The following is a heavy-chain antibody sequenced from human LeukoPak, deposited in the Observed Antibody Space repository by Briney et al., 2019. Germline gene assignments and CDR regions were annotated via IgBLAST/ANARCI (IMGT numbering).Heavy chain of an antibody. V-gene: IGHV3-23*01. CDR1: GFTFRSYS. J-gene: IGHJ4*02. D-gene: IGHD3-9*01. Sequence: PGGSLRLSCAASGFTFRSYSVTWVRQAPGKGLEWVSVITGGGSSTDYADSVKGRFTISRDNSMNTLYLQMNSLRAEDTAVYYCAKTLTDKKYFDWLFYDYWGQGTLVTVSS. CDR2: ITGGGSST. CDR3: AKTLTDKKYFDWLFYDY.